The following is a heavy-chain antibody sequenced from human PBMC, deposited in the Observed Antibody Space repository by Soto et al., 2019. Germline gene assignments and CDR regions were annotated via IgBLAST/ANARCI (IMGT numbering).Heavy chain of an antibody. CDR2: IYYNGSP. V-gene: IGHV4-31*03. CDR1: VVSISSGGYY. Sequence: SETLSLTCTCSVVSISSGGYYCSWFRQHPGKGLEWIGYIYYNGSPYYNPSLRGRVTISVHTSNNQFSLELRAVTAADTAVYYCARQNTYSTGYYYFELWGQGTLVTVSS. D-gene: IGHD6-19*01. J-gene: IGHJ4*02. CDR3: ARQNTYSTGYYYFEL.